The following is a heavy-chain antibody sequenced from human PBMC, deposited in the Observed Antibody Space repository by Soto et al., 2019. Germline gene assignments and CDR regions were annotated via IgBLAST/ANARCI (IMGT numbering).Heavy chain of an antibody. CDR3: AKDTYYHDSSGYYVFDY. Sequence: QVQLVESGGGVVQPGRSLTLSCAAADFTFSSYVIHWVRQAPGKGLEWVAVISYDGSNKQYGDSVKGRFTMSRDNSKNTVHLQMNSLRVEDTAVYYCAKDTYYHDSSGYYVFDYWGQGTLVTVSS. CDR2: ISYDGSNK. CDR1: DFTFSSYV. D-gene: IGHD3-22*01. V-gene: IGHV3-30*18. J-gene: IGHJ4*02.